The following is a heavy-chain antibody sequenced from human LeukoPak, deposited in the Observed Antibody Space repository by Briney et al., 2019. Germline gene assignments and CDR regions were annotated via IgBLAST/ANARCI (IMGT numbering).Heavy chain of an antibody. CDR2: IYHSGST. J-gene: IGHJ5*02. D-gene: IGHD3-22*01. V-gene: IGHV4-61*08. CDR1: GGSISSGGYY. CDR3: ARVGHYYDGSGRIQNWFDP. Sequence: SETLSLTCTVSGGSISSGGYYWSWIRQPPGKGLEWIGYIYHSGSTNYNPSLKSRVTISVDTSKNQFSLKLSSVTAADTAMYYCARVGHYYDGSGRIQNWFDPWGQGTLVTVSS.